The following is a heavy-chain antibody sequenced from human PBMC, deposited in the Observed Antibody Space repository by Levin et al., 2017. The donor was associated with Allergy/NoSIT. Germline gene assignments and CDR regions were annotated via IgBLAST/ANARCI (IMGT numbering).Heavy chain of an antibody. Sequence: SETLSLTCAVSGGSISSSNWWSWVRQPPGKGLEWIGEIYHSGSTNYNPSLKSRVTISVDKSKNQFSLKLSSVTAADTAVYYCAREFHFGRGAFEIWGQGTMVTVSS. CDR2: IYHSGST. V-gene: IGHV4-4*02. CDR1: GGSISSSNW. CDR3: AREFHFGRGAFEI. D-gene: IGHD3-3*01. J-gene: IGHJ3*02.